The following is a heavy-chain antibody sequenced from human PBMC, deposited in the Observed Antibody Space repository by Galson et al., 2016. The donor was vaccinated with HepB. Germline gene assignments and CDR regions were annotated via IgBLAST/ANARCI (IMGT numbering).Heavy chain of an antibody. V-gene: IGHV4-4*02. D-gene: IGHD2-15*01. CDR1: GGSISSSNW. CDR2: IFHTGST. J-gene: IGHJ5*02. CDR3: ARGLGYCSGGSCSKWFDP. Sequence: ETLSLTCAVSGGSISSSNWWGWVRQAPGRGLEWIGEIFHTGSTNYSPSLKSRVCISLDKSKKQFSLNLTSVTAADTAVYYCARGLGYCSGGSCSKWFDPWGQGTRVTVSS.